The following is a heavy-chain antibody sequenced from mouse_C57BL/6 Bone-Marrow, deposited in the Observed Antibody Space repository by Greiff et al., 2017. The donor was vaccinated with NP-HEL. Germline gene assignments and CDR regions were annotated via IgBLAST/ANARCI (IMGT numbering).Heavy chain of an antibody. J-gene: IGHJ2*01. Sequence: QVQLKESGAELVRPGASVTLSCKASGYTFTDYEMHWVKQTPVHGLEWIGAIDPETGVTAYNQKFKGKAILTVDKSSSTAYMELRSLTSEDSAVYYGTRKGTTVADDWGKGTTLTVSS. V-gene: IGHV1-15*01. CDR2: IDPETGVT. D-gene: IGHD1-1*01. CDR1: GYTFTDYE. CDR3: TRKGTTVADD.